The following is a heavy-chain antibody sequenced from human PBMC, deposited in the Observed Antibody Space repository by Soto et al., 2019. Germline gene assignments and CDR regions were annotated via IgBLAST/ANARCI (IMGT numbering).Heavy chain of an antibody. V-gene: IGHV3-30-3*01. J-gene: IGHJ4*02. D-gene: IGHD6-13*01. Sequence: QVQLVESGGGVVQPGRSLRLSCAASGFTFISYAMHWVRQAPGKGLEWVAVISYDGTNKYYADSVKGRFTISRDNSKNTLYLQMNSLSAEDTAVYYCARDLSATDQQLVRWGQGTLVTVSS. CDR3: ARDLSATDQQLVR. CDR1: GFTFISYA. CDR2: ISYDGTNK.